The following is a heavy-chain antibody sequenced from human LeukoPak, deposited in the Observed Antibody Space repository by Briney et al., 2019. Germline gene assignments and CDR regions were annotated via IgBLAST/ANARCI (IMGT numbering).Heavy chain of an antibody. J-gene: IGHJ6*03. CDR3: ARESRQWLVQYYYYYMDV. CDR1: GGSISSYY. CDR2: IYYSGST. Sequence: SETLSLTCTVSGGSISSYYWSWIRQPPGKGLEWIGYIYYSGSTNYNPSLKSRVTISVDTSKNQFSLKLSSVTAADTAVYYCARESRQWLVQYYYYYMDVWGKGTTVTVSS. D-gene: IGHD6-19*01. V-gene: IGHV4-59*01.